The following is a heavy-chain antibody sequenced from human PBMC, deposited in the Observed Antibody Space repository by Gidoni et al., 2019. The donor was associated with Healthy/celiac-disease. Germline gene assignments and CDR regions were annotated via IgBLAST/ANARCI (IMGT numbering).Heavy chain of an antibody. V-gene: IGHV4-30-2*01. CDR2: SYHRGST. CDR3: ARAASSGYYPY. J-gene: IGHJ4*02. CDR1: GGSISSGGSS. Sequence: QLQLHGSGSGRVKPSQTLSLTCAVSGGSISSGGSSWSWIRQPPGKGLEWIGYSYHRGSTYYNPSLKSRVTISVDRSKNQFSLKLSSVTAADTAVYYCARAASSGYYPYWGQGTLVTVSS. D-gene: IGHD3-22*01.